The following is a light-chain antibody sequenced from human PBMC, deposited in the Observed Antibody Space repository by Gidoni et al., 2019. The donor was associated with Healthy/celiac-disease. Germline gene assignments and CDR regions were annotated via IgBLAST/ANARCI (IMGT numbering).Light chain of an antibody. J-gene: IGLJ2*01. CDR3: QVWDSSSDHVV. V-gene: IGLV3-21*04. CDR2: YDS. Sequence: SSVLTQPPSVSVAPGKTARITCGGNNIGSESVHWDQQKPGQAPVLVIYYDSDRPAGIPERFSGSNSGNTATLTISRVEAGDEADYYCQVWDSSSDHVVFGGGTKLTV. CDR1: NIGSES.